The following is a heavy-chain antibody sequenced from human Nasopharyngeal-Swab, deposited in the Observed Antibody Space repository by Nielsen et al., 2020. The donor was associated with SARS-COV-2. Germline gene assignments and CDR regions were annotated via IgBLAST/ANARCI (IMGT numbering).Heavy chain of an antibody. D-gene: IGHD3-16*01. CDR3: ARDLGENSSIDY. CDR2: IWYDGSNK. J-gene: IGHJ4*02. Sequence: WIRQPPGKGLEWVGLIWYDGSNKYYADSVKGRFTISRDSSKNTLYLQMNSLRAEDTAVHYCARDLGENSSIDYWGQGTLVTVSS. V-gene: IGHV3-33*01.